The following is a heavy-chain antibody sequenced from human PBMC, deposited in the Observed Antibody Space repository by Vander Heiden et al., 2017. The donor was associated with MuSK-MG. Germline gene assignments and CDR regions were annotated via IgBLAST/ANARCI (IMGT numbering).Heavy chain of an antibody. CDR1: GFTFSSYA. CDR2: ISGSGGST. V-gene: IGHV3-23*01. Sequence: EVQLLESGGGLVQPGGSLRLSCAASGFTFSSYAMGWVRQAPGKGLEWVSAISGSGGSTYYADSVRGRFTISRDNSKNTLYLQMNSLRAEDTAVYYCAKELGYYDFWSGYYTPLDYWGQGTLVTVSS. D-gene: IGHD3-3*01. CDR3: AKELGYYDFWSGYYTPLDY. J-gene: IGHJ4*02.